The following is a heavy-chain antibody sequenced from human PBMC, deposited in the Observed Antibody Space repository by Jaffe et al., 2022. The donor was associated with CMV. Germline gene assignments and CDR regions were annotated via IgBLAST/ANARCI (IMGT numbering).Heavy chain of an antibody. D-gene: IGHD3-10*01. CDR3: ARLWFGKTDAFDI. Sequence: QVQLQESGPGLVKPSETLSLTCTVSGGSISSYYWSWIRQPPGKGLEWIGYIYYSGSTNYNPSLKSRVTISVDTSKNQFSLKLSSVTAADTAVYYCARLWFGKTDAFDIWGQGTMVTVSS. CDR2: IYYSGST. J-gene: IGHJ3*02. V-gene: IGHV4-59*08. CDR1: GGSISSYY.